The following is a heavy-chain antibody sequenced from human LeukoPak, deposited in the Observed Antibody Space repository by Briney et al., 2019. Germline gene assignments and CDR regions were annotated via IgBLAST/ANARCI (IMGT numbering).Heavy chain of an antibody. D-gene: IGHD3-10*01. V-gene: IGHV4-59*01. CDR1: GGSISSYY. CDR3: ARVGVSWFGERGRYYYGMDV. Sequence: SETLSLTCTVSGGSISSYYWSWIRQPPGKGLEWIGYIYYSGSTNYNPSLKSRVTISVDTSKNQFSLKLSSVTAADTAVYYCARVGVSWFGERGRYYYGMDVWGKGTTVTVSS. J-gene: IGHJ6*04. CDR2: IYYSGST.